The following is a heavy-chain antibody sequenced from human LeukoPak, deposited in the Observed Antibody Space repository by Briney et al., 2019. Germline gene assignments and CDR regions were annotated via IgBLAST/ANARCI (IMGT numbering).Heavy chain of an antibody. CDR2: IGTNNNSI. J-gene: IGHJ4*02. CDR1: GFSFSDYY. D-gene: IGHD3-22*01. CDR3: ARDNSNDSSGYYYPHLDY. V-gene: IGHV3-11*01. Sequence: PGGSLRLSCAASGFSFSDYYMSWIRQAPGKGLEWVAYIGTNNNSIYYADSVKGRFTISRDNAKNSLYLQMGSLRAEDTAVYYCARDNSNDSSGYYYPHLDYWGQGTLVTVSS.